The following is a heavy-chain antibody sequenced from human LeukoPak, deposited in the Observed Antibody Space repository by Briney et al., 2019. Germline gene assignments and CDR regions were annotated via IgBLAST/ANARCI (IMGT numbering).Heavy chain of an antibody. CDR2: IKQDGSEK. Sequence: GGSLRLSCAASGFTFSSYWMSWVRQAPGKGLEWVANIKQDGSEKYYVDSVKGRFTISRDNAKNSLYLQMNSLRAEDTAVYYCARENTPAYCGGDCYPTIFDCWGQGTLVTVSS. CDR1: GFTFSSYW. V-gene: IGHV3-7*05. D-gene: IGHD2-21*02. CDR3: ARENTPAYCGGDCYPTIFDC. J-gene: IGHJ4*02.